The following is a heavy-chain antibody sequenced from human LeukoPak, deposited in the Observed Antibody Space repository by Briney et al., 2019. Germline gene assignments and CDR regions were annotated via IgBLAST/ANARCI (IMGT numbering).Heavy chain of an antibody. Sequence: ASVKVSCKASGYTFTSYGISWVRQAPGQGLEWMGWISAYNGNTNYAQKLQGRVTMTTDTSTSTAYMELRSLKSDDTAVYYCARDQIEWELYYFDYWGQGTLVTVYS. V-gene: IGHV1-18*01. CDR3: ARDQIEWELYYFDY. CDR2: ISAYNGNT. D-gene: IGHD1-26*01. CDR1: GYTFTSYG. J-gene: IGHJ4*02.